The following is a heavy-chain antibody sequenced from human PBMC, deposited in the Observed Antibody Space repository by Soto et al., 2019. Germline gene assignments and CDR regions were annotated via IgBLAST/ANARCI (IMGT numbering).Heavy chain of an antibody. Sequence: GGSLRLSCAASGFTFSSYSMNWVRQAPGKGLEWVSYISSSSSTIYYADSVKGRFTISRDNAKNSLYLQMNSLRAEDTAVYYCARAHDYGDYDDAFDIWGQGTMVTVSS. D-gene: IGHD4-17*01. CDR3: ARAHDYGDYDDAFDI. J-gene: IGHJ3*02. V-gene: IGHV3-48*01. CDR2: ISSSSSTI. CDR1: GFTFSSYS.